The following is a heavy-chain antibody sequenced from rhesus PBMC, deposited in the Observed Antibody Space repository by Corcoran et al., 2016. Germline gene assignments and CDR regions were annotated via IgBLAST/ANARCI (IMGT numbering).Heavy chain of an antibody. J-gene: IGHJ5-1*01. Sequence: QVQLQESGPGLVKPSETLSLTCAVSGASISTYWWHWIRQSPGKGLEWIGEINGNSVKFHAPPPLKSRVTISKRAYRTQVSLEVGSVIAADTAVYYCSKDRLSHTWIARYFHFDVWGPGVLATVSS. D-gene: IGHD1-38*01. CDR2: INGNSVKF. CDR3: SKDRLSHTWIARYFHFDV. CDR1: GASISTYW. V-gene: IGHV4-80*01.